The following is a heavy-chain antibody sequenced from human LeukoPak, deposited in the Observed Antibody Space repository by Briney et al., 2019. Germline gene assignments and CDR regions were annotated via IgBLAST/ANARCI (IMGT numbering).Heavy chain of an antibody. J-gene: IGHJ4*01. Sequence: PGGSLRLSCAASGFTFSSYWMSWVRQAPGKGLEWVANIKQDGSEKYYVDSVKGRFTISRDNAKNSLYLQMNSLRAEDTAVYYCARVNYLGYCSGGSCFPGGYYFDYWGQEPWSPSPQ. D-gene: IGHD2-15*01. CDR1: GFTFSSYW. CDR3: ARVNYLGYCSGGSCFPGGYYFDY. V-gene: IGHV3-7*01. CDR2: IKQDGSEK.